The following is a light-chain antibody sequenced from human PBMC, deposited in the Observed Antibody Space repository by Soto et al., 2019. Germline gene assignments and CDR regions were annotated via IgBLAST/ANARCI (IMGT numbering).Light chain of an antibody. V-gene: IGKV1-5*01. CDR3: QQYNTYST. CDR1: QSISRW. Sequence: IQMNQSPSTLSAYVGDRVTITCRASQSISRWLAWYQQKPGKAPQALIYDASSLKSGVPSRFSGNGSGTEFTLTISSLQPDDFATYYCQQYNTYSTFGQVTRLE. J-gene: IGKJ5*01. CDR2: DAS.